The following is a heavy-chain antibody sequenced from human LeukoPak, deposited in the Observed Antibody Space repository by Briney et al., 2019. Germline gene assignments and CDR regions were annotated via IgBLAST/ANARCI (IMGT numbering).Heavy chain of an antibody. CDR1: GGSISSYY. V-gene: IGHV4-59*08. CDR3: ARRSGYYYGMDV. Sequence: PSETLSLTCTVSGGSISSYYWSWIRQPPGEGLEWIGYIYYSGSTNYNPSLKSRVTISVDTSKNQFSLKLSSVTAADTAVYYCARRSGYYYGMDVWGQGTTVTVSS. CDR2: IYYSGST. J-gene: IGHJ6*02.